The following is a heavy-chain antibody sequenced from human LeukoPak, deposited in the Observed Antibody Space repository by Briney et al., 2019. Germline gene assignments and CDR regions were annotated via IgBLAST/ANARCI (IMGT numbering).Heavy chain of an antibody. CDR2: IYYSGST. Sequence: SETLSLTCTVSGGSISSVDYYWSWIRQPPGKGLEWIGYIYYSGSTYYNPSLKSRVTISVDTSNNQFSLKLSSVTAADTAVYYCASYLRNYDSRFDYWGQGTLVTVSS. CDR1: GGSISSVDYY. D-gene: IGHD3-22*01. CDR3: ASYLRNYDSRFDY. J-gene: IGHJ4*02. V-gene: IGHV4-30-4*01.